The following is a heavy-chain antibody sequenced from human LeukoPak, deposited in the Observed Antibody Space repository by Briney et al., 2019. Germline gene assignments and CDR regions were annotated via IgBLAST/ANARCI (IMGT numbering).Heavy chain of an antibody. J-gene: IGHJ4*02. D-gene: IGHD2-15*01. V-gene: IGHV3-23*01. CDR1: GFTFSSYA. CDR3: ARDLILADSSGSSAHDY. CDR2: IAGSGANA. Sequence: GGSLKLPCAASGFTFSSYAMTWVRQAPGKGLEWVSGIAGSGANAYYADSVKGRFTISRDNAKNSLYLQMNTLRDEDTAVYYCARDLILADSSGSSAHDYWGQGTLVTVSS.